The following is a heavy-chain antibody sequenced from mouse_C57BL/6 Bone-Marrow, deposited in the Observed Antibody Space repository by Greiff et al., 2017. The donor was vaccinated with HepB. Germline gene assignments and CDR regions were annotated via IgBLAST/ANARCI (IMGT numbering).Heavy chain of an antibody. V-gene: IGHV5-6*01. CDR1: GFTFSSYG. J-gene: IGHJ3*01. CDR3: ARYGTDWTWFAY. D-gene: IGHD4-1*01. CDR2: ISSGGSYT. Sequence: EVNVVESGGDLVKPGGSLKLSCAASGFTFSSYGMSWVRQTPDKRLEWVATISSGGSYTYYPDSVKGRFTISRDNAKNTLYLQMSSLKSEDTAMYYCARYGTDWTWFAYWGQGTLVTVSA.